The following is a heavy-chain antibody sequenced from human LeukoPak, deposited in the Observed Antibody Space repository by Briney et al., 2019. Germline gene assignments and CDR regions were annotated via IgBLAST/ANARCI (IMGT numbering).Heavy chain of an antibody. CDR3: ASLDGYYDSSGYLHDY. V-gene: IGHV1-2*02. J-gene: IGHJ4*02. CDR1: GYTFTGYC. D-gene: IGHD3-22*01. CDR2: INPNSGGT. Sequence: ASVKVSCKASGYTFTGYCMHWVRQAPGQGLEWMGWINPNSGGTNYAQKFQGRVTMTRDTSISTAYMELSRLRSDDTAVYYCASLDGYYDSSGYLHDYWGQGTLVTVSS.